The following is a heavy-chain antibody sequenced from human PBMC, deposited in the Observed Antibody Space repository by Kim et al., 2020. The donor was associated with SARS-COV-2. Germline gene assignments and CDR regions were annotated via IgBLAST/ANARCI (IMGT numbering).Heavy chain of an antibody. CDR3: ASLFYGSGGYFRDY. Sequence: NPSLKSRVTISVDTSKNQFSLKLSSVTAADTAVYYCASLFYGSGGYFRDYWGQGTLVTVSS. V-gene: IGHV4-39*01. J-gene: IGHJ4*02. D-gene: IGHD3-10*01.